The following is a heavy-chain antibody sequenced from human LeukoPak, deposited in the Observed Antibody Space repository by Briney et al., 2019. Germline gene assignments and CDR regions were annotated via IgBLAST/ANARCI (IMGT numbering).Heavy chain of an antibody. CDR3: ARKKRMVRGAITPYYYYGMDV. CDR2: MNPNSGNT. Sequence: GASVKVSCKASGYTFTSYDINWVRQATGQGLEWMGWMNPNSGNTGYAQKFQGRVTMTRNTSISTAYMELSSLRSEDTAVYYCARKKRMVRGAITPYYYYGMDVWGQGTTVTVSS. D-gene: IGHD3-10*01. J-gene: IGHJ6*02. V-gene: IGHV1-8*01. CDR1: GYTFTSYD.